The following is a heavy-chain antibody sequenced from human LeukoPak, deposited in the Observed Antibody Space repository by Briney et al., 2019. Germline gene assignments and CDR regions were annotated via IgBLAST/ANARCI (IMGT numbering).Heavy chain of an antibody. CDR3: ATRGPYDYVWGSYRYTPRQYYYYGMDV. J-gene: IGHJ6*02. V-gene: IGHV3-66*01. CDR2: IYSGGST. D-gene: IGHD3-16*02. CDR1: GFTVSSNY. Sequence: PGGSLRLSCAASGFTVSSNYMSWVRQAPGKGLEWVSVIYSGGSTYYADSVKGRFTISRDNSKNTLYLQMNSLRAEDTAVYYCATRGPYDYVWGSYRYTPRQYYYYGMDVWGQGTTVTVSS.